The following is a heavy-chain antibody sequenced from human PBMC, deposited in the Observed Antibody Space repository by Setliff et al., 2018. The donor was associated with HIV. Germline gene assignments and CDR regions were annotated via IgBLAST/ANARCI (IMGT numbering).Heavy chain of an antibody. D-gene: IGHD3-10*01. CDR3: ARDFGRFGELYFDY. CDR1: GYIFTHYG. V-gene: IGHV7-4-1*02. Sequence: ASVKVSCKASGYIFTHYGISWVRQAPGQGLEWMGWINTNTGNPTYAQGFTGRFVFSLDTSVSTAYLQISSLKAEDTAVYHCARDFGRFGELYFDYWGQGTLVTVSS. J-gene: IGHJ4*02. CDR2: INTNTGNP.